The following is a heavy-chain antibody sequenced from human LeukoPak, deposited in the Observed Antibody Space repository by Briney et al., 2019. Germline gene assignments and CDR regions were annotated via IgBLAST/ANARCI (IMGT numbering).Heavy chain of an antibody. Sequence: GGSLRLSCEASGFSISDHWLTWVRQAPGKGLDWVAHINQRGSERSYVDSVKGRFTISRDNAKNSLFLQMNSLRVEDAAVYYCARGHYGLGVWGQGTTVTVSS. CDR3: ARGHYGLGV. V-gene: IGHV3-7*05. CDR2: INQRGSER. CDR1: GFSISDHW. J-gene: IGHJ6*02.